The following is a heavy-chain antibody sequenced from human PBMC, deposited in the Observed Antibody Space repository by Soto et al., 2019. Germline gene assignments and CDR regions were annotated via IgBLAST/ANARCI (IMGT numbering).Heavy chain of an antibody. CDR3: ARGSTAMVFLGFFDY. CDR1: GGTFSSYA. Sequence: QVQLVQSGAEVKKPGSSVKVSCKASGGTFSSYAISWVRQAPGQGLEWMGGIIPIFGTANYAQNFQGRVTITADESTSTAYMDLSSLRSEDTAVYYCARGSTAMVFLGFFDYWGQGTLVTVSS. CDR2: IIPIFGTA. J-gene: IGHJ4*02. V-gene: IGHV1-69*01. D-gene: IGHD5-18*01.